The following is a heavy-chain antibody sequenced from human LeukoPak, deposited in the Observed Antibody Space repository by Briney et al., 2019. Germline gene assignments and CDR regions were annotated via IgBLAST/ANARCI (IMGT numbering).Heavy chain of an antibody. V-gene: IGHV1-69*05. Sequence: SVKVSCKASGGTFSSYAISRVRQAPGQGLEWMGGIIPIFGTANYAQKFQGRVTITTDESTSTAYMELSSLRSEDTAVYYCARAWRGHSYGFPFDYWGQGTLVTVSS. CDR2: IIPIFGTA. J-gene: IGHJ4*02. D-gene: IGHD5-18*01. CDR1: GGTFSSYA. CDR3: ARAWRGHSYGFPFDY.